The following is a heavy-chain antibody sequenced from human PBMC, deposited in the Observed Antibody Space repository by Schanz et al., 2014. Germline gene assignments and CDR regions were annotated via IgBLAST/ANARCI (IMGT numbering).Heavy chain of an antibody. CDR2: IHTGSGNT. Sequence: QVQLVQSGAEVKKPGASVKVSCQASGYTFAGHAVHWVRQAPGQGPEWVGWIHTGSGNTKYSQKFEGRVTITRDTAAGIVYMELSSLRSEDTAVFFCASGEARVTSSGVVIVPMSVWGKGTTVIVSS. D-gene: IGHD3-3*01. V-gene: IGHV1-3*04. J-gene: IGHJ6*04. CDR1: GYTFAGHA. CDR3: ASGEARVTSSGVVIVPMSV.